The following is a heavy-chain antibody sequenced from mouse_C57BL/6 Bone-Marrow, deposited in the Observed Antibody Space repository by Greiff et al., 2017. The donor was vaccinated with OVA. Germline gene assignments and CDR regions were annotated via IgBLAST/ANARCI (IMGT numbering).Heavy chain of an antibody. J-gene: IGHJ2*01. V-gene: IGHV7-3*01. CDR1: GFTFTDYY. CDR2: IRNKANGYTT. D-gene: IGHD1-1*01. Sequence: EVKLVESGGGLVQPGGSLSLSCAASGFTFTDYYMSWVRQPPGKALEWLGFIRNKANGYTTEYSASVKGRFTISRDNSQSILYLQMNALRAEDSATYYCARAYYYGSSPFDYWGQGTTLTVSS. CDR3: ARAYYYGSSPFDY.